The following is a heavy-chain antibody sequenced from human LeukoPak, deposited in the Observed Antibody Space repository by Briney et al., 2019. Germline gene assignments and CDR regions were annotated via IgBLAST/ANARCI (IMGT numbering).Heavy chain of an antibody. CDR1: RYTFTNYD. D-gene: IGHD5-12*01. J-gene: IGHJ4*02. CDR2: MNPNSGNT. V-gene: IGHV1-8*01. CDR3: ARARRGGYDYQPVDY. Sequence: GASVKVSCKXSRYTFTNYDINWVRQATGQGLEWMGWMNPNSGNTGYSQKFQGRVTITRNTSISTAYMELSSLRSEDTAVYYCARARRGGYDYQPVDYWGQGTLVTVSS.